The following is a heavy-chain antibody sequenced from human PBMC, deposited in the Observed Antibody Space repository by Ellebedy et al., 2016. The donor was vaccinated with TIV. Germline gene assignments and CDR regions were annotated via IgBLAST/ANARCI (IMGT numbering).Heavy chain of an antibody. J-gene: IGHJ4*02. V-gene: IGHV1-18*01. Sequence: ASVKVSCKASGYTFINYGISWERQAPGQGLEWMGWINPDNGNTDFAQNLQGRVTMTTDTSTSTAYMELWNLRSDDTAVYYCARGLSYGGSHYWGQGTLVTVSS. CDR3: ARGLSYGGSHY. CDR1: GYTFINYG. CDR2: INPDNGNT. D-gene: IGHD4-23*01.